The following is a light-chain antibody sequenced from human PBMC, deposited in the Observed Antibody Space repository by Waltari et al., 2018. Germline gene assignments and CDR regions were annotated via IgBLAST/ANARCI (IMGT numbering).Light chain of an antibody. J-gene: IGLJ1*01. V-gene: IGLV2-18*02. CDR3: CSFTPSLTYV. CDR2: DVS. CDR1: SSDIGTYNR. Sequence: QSALTQPPSVSGSPRQSVTISCTGTSSDIGTYNRVSWYQQTPGTPPKLMIYDVSNRPSGFPDRFSGSKSGNTASLTISALQAEDEADYYCCSFTPSLTYVFGTGTKVTVL.